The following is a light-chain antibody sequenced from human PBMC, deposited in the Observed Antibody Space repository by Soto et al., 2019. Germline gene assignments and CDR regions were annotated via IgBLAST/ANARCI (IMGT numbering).Light chain of an antibody. CDR1: QDIRND. CDR3: QQLHSYPVT. Sequence: DIQMTQSPSSLSASVGDRFTITCRASQDIRNDLGWYQQKPGKAPKRLIYGTSSLQSGVPSRFSGSGSGTDFTLTISSLQPEDSATYYCQQLHSYPVTFGHGTRLEIK. J-gene: IGKJ5*01. CDR2: GTS. V-gene: IGKV1-17*01.